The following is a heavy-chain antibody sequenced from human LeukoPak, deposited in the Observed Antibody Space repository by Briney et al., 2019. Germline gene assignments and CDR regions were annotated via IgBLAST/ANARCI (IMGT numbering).Heavy chain of an antibody. J-gene: IGHJ4*02. CDR1: GFSFSDFT. D-gene: IGHD5-24*01. Sequence: PGGSLRLSCAASGFSFSDFTMNWVRQAPGKGLEWVASISGDTGYIDYSDSLEGRFTITRDNAKNTLYLQMNSLRAEDTAVYYCARSMATIPTPGGYWGQGTLVTVSS. CDR3: ARSMATIPTPGGY. CDR2: ISGDTGYI. V-gene: IGHV3-21*01.